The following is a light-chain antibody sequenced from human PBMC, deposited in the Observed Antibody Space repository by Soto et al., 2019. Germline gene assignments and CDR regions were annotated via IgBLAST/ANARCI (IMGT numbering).Light chain of an antibody. J-gene: IGKJ2*01. Sequence: EIVLTQSPATLSLSPGERATLSCRASQSVSSYLAWYQQKPGQAPRLLIYDASNRATGIPARFSGSGSGTDFTLTVSSLEPEDFAVYYCQQRSTFAQGTKVDIK. CDR1: QSVSSY. CDR2: DAS. CDR3: QQRST. V-gene: IGKV3-11*01.